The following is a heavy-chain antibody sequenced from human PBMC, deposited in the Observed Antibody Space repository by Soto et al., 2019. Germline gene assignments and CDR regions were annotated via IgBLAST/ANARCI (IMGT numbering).Heavy chain of an antibody. D-gene: IGHD2-15*01. CDR3: ARAYCSGGSCYSGDLFDY. J-gene: IGHJ4*02. Sequence: GGSLRLSCAASGFTFRSYSMHSVRQAAGKGVEWVSYISSSSSTIYYADSVKGRFTISRDNAKNSLFLQMNSLRAEDTAVYYCARAYCSGGSCYSGDLFDYWGQGTLVTVTS. CDR1: GFTFRSYS. V-gene: IGHV3-48*04. CDR2: ISSSSSTI.